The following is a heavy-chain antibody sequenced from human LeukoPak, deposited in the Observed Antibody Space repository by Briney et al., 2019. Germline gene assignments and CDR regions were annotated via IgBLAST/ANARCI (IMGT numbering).Heavy chain of an antibody. D-gene: IGHD6-6*01. CDR2: IYTSGST. V-gene: IGHV4-4*07. CDR3: AREGSSSLNYYYYYMDV. J-gene: IGHJ6*03. CDR1: GGSISSYY. Sequence: PSETLSLTCTVSGGSISSYYWSWIRQPAGKGLEWIGRIYTSGSTNYNPSLKSRVTMSVDTSKNQFSLKLSSVTAADTAVYYCAREGSSSLNYYYYYMDVWGKGTTVTVSS.